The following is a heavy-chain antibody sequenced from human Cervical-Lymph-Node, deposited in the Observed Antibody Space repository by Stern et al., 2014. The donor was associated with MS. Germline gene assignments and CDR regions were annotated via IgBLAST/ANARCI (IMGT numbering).Heavy chain of an antibody. D-gene: IGHD6-6*01. CDR2: FVTLFSTT. CDR1: GGTFNSYV. Sequence: QVQLVESGAEVKKPGSSVKVSCKAYGGTFNSYVISWVRQAPGQGLERMGGFVTLFSTTDYAQKLQGRVTITADESRSTTYMELTSLRSDDTAVYYCARGGIGSSRLYYHFYGMDVWGQGTTVTVSS. J-gene: IGHJ6*02. V-gene: IGHV1-69*01. CDR3: ARGGIGSSRLYYHFYGMDV.